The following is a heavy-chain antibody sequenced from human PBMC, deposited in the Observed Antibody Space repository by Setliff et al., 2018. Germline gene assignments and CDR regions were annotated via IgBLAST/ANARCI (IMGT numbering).Heavy chain of an antibody. CDR2: INSGGSKR. J-gene: IGHJ4*02. CDR1: GFIFRSYE. CDR3: ARSINGYQQRYDF. Sequence: GGSLRLSCAASGFIFRSYEMNWVRQTPGKGLEWVSYINSGGSKRYYADSVEGRFTISRDNGKNSLFLQMNSVRVDDTAVYYCARSINGYQQRYDFWGQGALVTGSS. V-gene: IGHV3-48*03. D-gene: IGHD5-18*01.